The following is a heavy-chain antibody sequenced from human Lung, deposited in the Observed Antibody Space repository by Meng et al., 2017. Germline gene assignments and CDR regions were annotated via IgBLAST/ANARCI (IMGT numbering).Heavy chain of an antibody. CDR3: AHTRYCSRSSCYTFDY. D-gene: IGHD2-2*02. CDR2: IYWDDDK. CDR1: GFSLSTSEVA. J-gene: IGHJ4*02. Sequence: QITLKESGPTLVKPTQTLTLTCTFSGFSLSTSEVAVGWIRQPPGKALEWLAVIYWDDDKRYSPSLKSRVTITKDTSKNQVVLTMTSMDSVDTGTYYCAHTRYCSRSSCYTFDYWGQGTLVTVSS. V-gene: IGHV2-5*02.